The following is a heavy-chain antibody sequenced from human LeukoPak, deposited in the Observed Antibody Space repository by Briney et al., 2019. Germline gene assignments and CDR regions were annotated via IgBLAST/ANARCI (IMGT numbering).Heavy chain of an antibody. V-gene: IGHV1-2*02. CDR1: GYTFSDYY. J-gene: IGHJ4*02. CDR2: INPNSGGT. Sequence: ASVTVSCKASGYTFSDYYLHWVRQAPGQGLEWMGWINPNSGGTTYAQKFQRRVTMARDTSISTAYMELSSLRSDDDTAVYYCTREDYWGQGTLVTVSS. CDR3: TREDY.